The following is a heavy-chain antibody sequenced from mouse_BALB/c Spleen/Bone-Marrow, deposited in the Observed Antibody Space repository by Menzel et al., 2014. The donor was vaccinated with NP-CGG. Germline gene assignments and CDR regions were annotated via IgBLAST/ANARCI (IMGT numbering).Heavy chain of an antibody. J-gene: IGHJ2*01. V-gene: IGHV7-3*02. CDR2: IRNKANGYTT. CDR1: GFTFTDYY. CDR3: AKDKGRVFFDY. Sequence: EVHLVESGGGLVQPGGSLRLSCAPSGFTFTDYYMNWVRQPPGKALEWLGFIRNKANGYTTEYSASVKGRFTISRENSQNILYLQMNTLRAEDSASYYCAKDKGRVFFDYWGQGTTLTVSS.